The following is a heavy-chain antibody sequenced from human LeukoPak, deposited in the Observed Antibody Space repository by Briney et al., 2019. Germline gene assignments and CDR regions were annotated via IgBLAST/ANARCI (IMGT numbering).Heavy chain of an antibody. CDR3: ARGLQGATLCDL. D-gene: IGHD1-26*01. V-gene: IGHV3-43*01. CDR1: GFTLDGYT. CDR2: IRWDSDVI. Sequence: PGGSLRLSCSASGFTLDGYTMHWVRQTPGKGLQWLSLIRWDSDVIYYGDSVRGRFTISRDNSKNSLYLQMNGLRPEDTAFYFCARGLQGATLCDLWGRGTLVTVSS. J-gene: IGHJ5*02.